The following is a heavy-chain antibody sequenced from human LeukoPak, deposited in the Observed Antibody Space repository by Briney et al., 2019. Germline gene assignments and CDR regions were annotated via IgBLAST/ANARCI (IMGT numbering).Heavy chain of an antibody. CDR3: ARVPYYYDSSGYSYYWYFDL. CDR2: MNPNSGNT. D-gene: IGHD3-22*01. CDR1: GYTFTSYG. Sequence: GASVKVSCKASGYTFTSYGINWVRQAPGQGLEWMGWMNPNSGNTGYAQKFQGRVTMTRNTSISTAYMELSSLRSEDTAVYYCARVPYYYDSSGYSYYWYFDLWGRGTLVTVSS. V-gene: IGHV1-8*02. J-gene: IGHJ2*01.